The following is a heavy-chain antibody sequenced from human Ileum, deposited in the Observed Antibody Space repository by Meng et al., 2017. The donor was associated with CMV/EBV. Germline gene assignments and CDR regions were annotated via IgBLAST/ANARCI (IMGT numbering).Heavy chain of an antibody. CDR2: IYYSGNT. CDR1: GGSISTYY. D-gene: IGHD3-10*01. V-gene: IGHV4-59*12. J-gene: IGHJ4*02. Sequence: SETLSLTCIVSGGSISTYYWSWIRQPPGKGLEWIGYIYYSGNTNYNPSLRSRVTISVDTSKNQFSLKLSSVTAADTAVYYCAKYRWFGELLSRRDYYFDYWGQGTLVTVSS. CDR3: AKYRWFGELLSRRDYYFDY.